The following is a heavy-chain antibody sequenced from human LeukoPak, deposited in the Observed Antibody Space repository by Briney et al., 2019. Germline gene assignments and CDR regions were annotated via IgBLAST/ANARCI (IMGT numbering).Heavy chain of an antibody. CDR1: GYTFTGYY. CDR2: INPNSGGT. V-gene: IGHV1-2*02. Sequence: ASVKVSCKASGYTFTGYYMHWVRQAPGQGLEWMGWINPNSGGTNYAQKFQGRVTMTRDTSISTAYMELSRLRSDDTAVYYCARVPVEMATIRDDAFDIWGQGTMVTVSS. D-gene: IGHD5-24*01. CDR3: ARVPVEMATIRDDAFDI. J-gene: IGHJ3*02.